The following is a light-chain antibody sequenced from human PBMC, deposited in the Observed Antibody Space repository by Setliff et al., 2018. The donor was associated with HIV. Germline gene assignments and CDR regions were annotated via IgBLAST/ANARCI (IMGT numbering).Light chain of an antibody. Sequence: QSALTQPASVSGSPGQSITISCTGTSSDIAIYNFVSWYQHRPGKAPKLIIYDVSNRPSGVSNRSSGSKSGNTASLTISGLQAEDEADYYCSSYTSSSTLVFGTGTKVTVL. CDR3: SSYTSSSTLV. CDR2: DVS. V-gene: IGLV2-14*03. CDR1: SSDIAIYNF. J-gene: IGLJ1*01.